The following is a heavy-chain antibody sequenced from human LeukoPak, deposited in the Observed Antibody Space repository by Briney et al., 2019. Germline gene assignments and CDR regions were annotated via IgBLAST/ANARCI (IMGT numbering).Heavy chain of an antibody. CDR2: ISSSSSCI. J-gene: IGHJ4*02. CDR3: ARGYVYVSSGYYFDY. D-gene: IGHD3-22*01. Sequence: RGSLRLSCAASGFTFSSYSMNWVRQAPGQGLEWVSSISSSSSCIYYAESVKGRVTISRDNAKNSLYMQMNSLRAEDTAVYYCARGYVYVSSGYYFDYWDQGTLVTVSS. V-gene: IGHV3-21*01. CDR1: GFTFSSYS.